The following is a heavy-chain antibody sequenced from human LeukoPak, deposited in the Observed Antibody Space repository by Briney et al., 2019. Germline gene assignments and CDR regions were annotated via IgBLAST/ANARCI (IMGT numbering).Heavy chain of an antibody. CDR2: IRYDGSNK. CDR1: GFTFSSYG. D-gene: IGHD3-22*01. J-gene: IGHJ5*02. Sequence: GGSLRLSCAASGFTFSSYGMHWVRQAPGKGLEWVAFIRYDGSNKYYADSVKGRFTISRDNSKNTLYLQMNSLRAEDTAVYYCAKLSYYDSSGYFSWGQEPLVTVSS. V-gene: IGHV3-30*02. CDR3: AKLSYYDSSGYFS.